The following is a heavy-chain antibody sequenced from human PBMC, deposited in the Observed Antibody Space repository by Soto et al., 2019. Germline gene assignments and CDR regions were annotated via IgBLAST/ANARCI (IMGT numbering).Heavy chain of an antibody. J-gene: IGHJ4*02. CDR2: IFYSGTT. Sequence: QVQLQESGPGLVKPSQTLSLTCSVSGGSITSSAYYWSWIRQYAGKGLEWIGYIFYSGTTYYNPSLKSRVTISVDTSTNQFSLKLSSVTAADTAVYYCARDLGGYNSIDYWGQGTLVTVSS. CDR3: ARDLGGYNSIDY. V-gene: IGHV4-31*02. D-gene: IGHD3-22*01. CDR1: GGSITSSAYY.